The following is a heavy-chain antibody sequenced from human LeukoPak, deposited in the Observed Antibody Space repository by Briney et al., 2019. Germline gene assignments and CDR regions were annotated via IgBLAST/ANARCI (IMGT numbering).Heavy chain of an antibody. J-gene: IGHJ3*01. CDR3: ARSSYSSSSSV. CDR1: GFTFSSYG. Sequence: GGSLRLSCAASGFTFSSYGMHWVRQAPGKGLEWVAVIWYDGSNKYYADSVKGRFTISRDNSKNTLYLQMNSLRAEDTAVYYCARSSYSSSSSVWGQGTMVTVSS. CDR2: IWYDGSNK. D-gene: IGHD6-6*01. V-gene: IGHV3-33*01.